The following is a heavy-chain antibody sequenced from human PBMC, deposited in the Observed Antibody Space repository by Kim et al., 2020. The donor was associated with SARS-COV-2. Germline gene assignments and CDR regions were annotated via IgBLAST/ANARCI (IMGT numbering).Heavy chain of an antibody. D-gene: IGHD2-21*02. CDR1: GGSFSGYY. V-gene: IGHV4-34*01. Sequence: SETLSLTCAVYGGSFSGYYWSWIRQPPGKGLEWIGEINHSGSTNYNPSLKSRVTISVDTSKNQFSLKLSSVTAADTAVYYCAREIVVVTAINYYYYGMDV. CDR3: AREIVVVTAINYYYYGMDV. J-gene: IGHJ6*01. CDR2: INHSGST.